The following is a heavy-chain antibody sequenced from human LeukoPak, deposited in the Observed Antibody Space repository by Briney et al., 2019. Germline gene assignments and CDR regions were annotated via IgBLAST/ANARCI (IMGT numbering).Heavy chain of an antibody. V-gene: IGHV3-30-3*01. CDR2: ISYDGSNK. CDR1: GFTFSSYA. J-gene: IGHJ4*02. D-gene: IGHD3-10*01. Sequence: GGSLRLSCAASGFTFSSYAMHWVRQAPGKGLEWVAVISYDGSNKYYADSVKGRFTISRDNSKNTLYLQMNGLRAEDTAVYYCARDSVEVRGVIIPYYFDYWGQGTLVTVSS. CDR3: ARDSVEVRGVIIPYYFDY.